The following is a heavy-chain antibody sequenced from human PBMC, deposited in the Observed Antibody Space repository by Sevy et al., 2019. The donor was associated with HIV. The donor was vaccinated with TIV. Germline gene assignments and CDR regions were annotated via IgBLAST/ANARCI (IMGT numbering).Heavy chain of an antibody. D-gene: IGHD3-3*01. J-gene: IGHJ6*02. CDR3: ARDHAPIRRITIFGLDYGMDV. CDR1: GFTFSSYW. V-gene: IGHV3-7*01. CDR2: IKQDGSEK. Sequence: GGSLRLSCAASGFTFSSYWMSWVRQAPGKGLEWVANIKQDGSEKYYVDSVKGRFTISRDNAKNSLYLQMNSLRAEDTAVYYCARDHAPIRRITIFGLDYGMDVWGQGTTVTVSS.